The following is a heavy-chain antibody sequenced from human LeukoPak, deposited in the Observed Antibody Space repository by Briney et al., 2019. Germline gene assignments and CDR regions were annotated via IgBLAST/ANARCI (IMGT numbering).Heavy chain of an antibody. CDR2: INHSGST. D-gene: IGHD3-10*01. V-gene: IGHV4-34*01. CDR3: ARGRWGSGSYGH. CDR1: GGSFSGYY. J-gene: IGHJ4*02. Sequence: SETLSLTCAVYGGSFSGYYWSWIRQPPGKGLEWIGEINHSGSTNYNPSLKSRVTISVDTSKNQFSLKLSSVTAADTAVHYCARGRWGSGSYGHWGQGTLVTVSS.